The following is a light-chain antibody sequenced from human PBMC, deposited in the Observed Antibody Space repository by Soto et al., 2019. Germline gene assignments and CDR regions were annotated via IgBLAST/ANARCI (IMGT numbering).Light chain of an antibody. CDR3: KSYTIRSTLV. V-gene: IGLV2-14*03. Sequence: QSALTQPASVSGFPGQSITISCTGTSSDVGAYNYVSWYQHHPGKAHKLMIYDVSIRPSGVSTRYSGSMSGNSASLTISGLQAEDEADYCCKSYTIRSTLVFCGGTKLTVL. CDR1: SSDVGAYNY. J-gene: IGLJ2*01. CDR2: DVS.